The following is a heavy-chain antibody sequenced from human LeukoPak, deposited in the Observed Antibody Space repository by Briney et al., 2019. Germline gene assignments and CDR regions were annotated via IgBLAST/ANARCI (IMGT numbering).Heavy chain of an antibody. Sequence: GGSLRLSCVASGFTFSNLAMGWVRQAPGKGLEWVSVISDTGGTTYYADSVKGRFTISRDNSRNTLYLQMDSLRVDDTAVYFCAKDARRYSGWYFFDHWGQGALVTVST. D-gene: IGHD6-19*01. CDR2: ISDTGGTT. J-gene: IGHJ4*02. V-gene: IGHV3-23*01. CDR1: GFTFSNLA. CDR3: AKDARRYSGWYFFDH.